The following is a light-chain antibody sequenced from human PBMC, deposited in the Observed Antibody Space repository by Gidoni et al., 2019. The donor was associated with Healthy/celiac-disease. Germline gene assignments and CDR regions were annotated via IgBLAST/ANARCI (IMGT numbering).Light chain of an antibody. CDR1: QSISSW. V-gene: IGKV1-5*03. CDR3: QQYNSYST. Sequence: DIQMTQSPSTLSASVGDRVTITCRASQSISSWLAWYQQKPGKAPKLLIYKASSLESGVPSRFSGSGSGTEFTLTISSLQPDDFATYYCQQYNSYSTFGQLPRWKSN. J-gene: IGKJ1*01. CDR2: KAS.